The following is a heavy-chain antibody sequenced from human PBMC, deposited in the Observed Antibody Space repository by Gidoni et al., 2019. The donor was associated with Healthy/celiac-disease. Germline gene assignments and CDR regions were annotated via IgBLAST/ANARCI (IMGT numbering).Heavy chain of an antibody. Sequence: QVQLVQSGAEVKKPGSSVTVCCKASGGTFSSYPISWVRKAPGQGREWMGRIIPSLGIANYEQKFQGRVTITADKYTSTAYRELSSRRSEETAVYYCARQTGADYYFDYWGQGTLVTVSS. J-gene: IGHJ4*02. V-gene: IGHV1-69*02. D-gene: IGHD3-9*01. CDR2: IIPSLGIA. CDR3: ARQTGADYYFDY. CDR1: GGTFSSYP.